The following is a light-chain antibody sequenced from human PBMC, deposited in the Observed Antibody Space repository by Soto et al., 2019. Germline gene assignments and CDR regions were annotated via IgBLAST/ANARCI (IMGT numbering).Light chain of an antibody. V-gene: IGLV2-14*01. CDR3: SSYTSTSTLV. CDR1: NSDVGGYDF. Sequence: QSALTQPASVSGSPGQSITIFCTGTNSDVGGYDFVSWYQQHPGKAPKLLIYEVTNRPSGVSDRFSGSESGNTASLSIYGLQAEDEADYYCSSYTSTSTLVFGGGTKLTVL. J-gene: IGLJ2*01. CDR2: EVT.